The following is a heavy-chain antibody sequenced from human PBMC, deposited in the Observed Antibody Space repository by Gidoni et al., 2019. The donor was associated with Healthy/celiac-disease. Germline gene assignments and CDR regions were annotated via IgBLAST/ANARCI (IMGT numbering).Heavy chain of an antibody. CDR2: INHSGST. V-gene: IGHV4-34*01. Sequence: QVQLQQWGAGLLKPSETLSLTCAVYGGSFSGYYWSWIRQPPGKGLEWIGEINHSGSTNYNPSLKSRVTISVDTSKNQFSLKLSSVTAADTAVYYCAREGYDFWSGTTSDVWGKGTTVTVSS. D-gene: IGHD3-3*01. CDR3: AREGYDFWSGTTSDV. CDR1: GGSFSGYY. J-gene: IGHJ6*04.